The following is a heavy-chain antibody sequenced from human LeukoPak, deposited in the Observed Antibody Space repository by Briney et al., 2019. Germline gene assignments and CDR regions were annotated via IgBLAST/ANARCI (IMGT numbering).Heavy chain of an antibody. CDR1: GYTFTSYG. CDR2: INPSGGST. Sequence: ASVKVSCKASGYTFTSYGITWVRQAPGQGLEWMGIINPSGGSTSYAQKFQGRVTMTRDTSTSTVYMELSSLRSEDTAVYYCARDVGILLRIWFDPWGQGTLVTVSS. CDR3: ARDVGILLRIWFDP. D-gene: IGHD3-22*01. J-gene: IGHJ5*02. V-gene: IGHV1-46*01.